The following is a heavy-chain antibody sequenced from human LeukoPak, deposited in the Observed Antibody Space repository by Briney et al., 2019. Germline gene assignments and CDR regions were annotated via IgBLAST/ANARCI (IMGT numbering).Heavy chain of an antibody. CDR2: MNPNSGNT. Sequence: GASVKVSCKASRYTFTSYDINWVRQAPGQGLEWMGWMNPNSGNTGYAQRFQGRVTMTRNTSISTAYMELSSLRSEDTAVYYCARRNYGDSRRWVDPWGQGTLVTVSS. J-gene: IGHJ5*02. CDR3: ARRNYGDSRRWVDP. V-gene: IGHV1-8*01. CDR1: RYTFTSYD. D-gene: IGHD4-17*01.